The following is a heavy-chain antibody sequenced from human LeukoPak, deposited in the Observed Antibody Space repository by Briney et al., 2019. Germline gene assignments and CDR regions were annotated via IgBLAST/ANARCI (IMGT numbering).Heavy chain of an antibody. CDR3: ARSGIKMVRGVIIKSPYHMDV. CDR1: GFTFSSYT. V-gene: IGHV3-21*01. CDR2: ISSSSSYI. D-gene: IGHD3-10*01. J-gene: IGHJ6*03. Sequence: GGSLRLSCAASGFTFSSYTMNWVRQAPGKGLEWVSSISSSSSYIYYADSVKGRFTISRDDAKNSLSLQMNSLRAEDTAVYYCARSGIKMVRGVIIKSPYHMDVWGKGTTVTVSS.